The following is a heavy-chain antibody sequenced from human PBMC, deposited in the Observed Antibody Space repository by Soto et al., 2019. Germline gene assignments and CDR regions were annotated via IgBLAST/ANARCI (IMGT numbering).Heavy chain of an antibody. V-gene: IGHV3-21*02. CDR3: ARELSTLMRAYN. CDR2: IGTSDSSI. Sequence: EVQLVESGGGLVKPGGSLRLSCAASGFTFSSHNIYWFRQPPGKGLEWVSSIGTSDSSIYYADSVRGRFTISKDTAKNSVYLQIDSLRAEDTAIYLCARELSTLMRAYNWGQGTLVTVSS. D-gene: IGHD2-15*01. J-gene: IGHJ4*02. CDR1: GFTFSSHN.